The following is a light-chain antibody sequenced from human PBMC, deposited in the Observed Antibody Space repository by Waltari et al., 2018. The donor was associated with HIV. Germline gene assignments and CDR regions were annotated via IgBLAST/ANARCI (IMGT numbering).Light chain of an antibody. CDR2: GAS. V-gene: IGKV3-15*01. Sequence: EIVMTQSPATLSVSPGERATLSYRASQSVRSNLAWYQQKPGQAPRLLIYGASTRAAVIPARFSGSGSGTEFTLTISSLQSEDFAVYYCQQYNNWPPYTFGQGTKLEIK. J-gene: IGKJ2*01. CDR1: QSVRSN. CDR3: QQYNNWPPYT.